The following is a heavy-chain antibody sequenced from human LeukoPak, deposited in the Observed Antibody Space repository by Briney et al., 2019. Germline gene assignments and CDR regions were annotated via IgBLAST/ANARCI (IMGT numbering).Heavy chain of an antibody. CDR1: GYSISSGYY. CDR2: IYHSGST. Sequence: SETLSLTCTVSGYSISSGYYWGWIRQPPGKGLEWIGSIYHSGSTSYSPSLKSRVTISVDTSKNQFSLKLSSVTAADTAVYYCARYCSSTSCIFMGVDYWGRGTLVTVSS. J-gene: IGHJ4*02. D-gene: IGHD2-2*01. CDR3: ARYCSSTSCIFMGVDY. V-gene: IGHV4-38-2*02.